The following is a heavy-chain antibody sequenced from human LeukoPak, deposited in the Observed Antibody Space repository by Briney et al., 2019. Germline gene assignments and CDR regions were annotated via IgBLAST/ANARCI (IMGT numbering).Heavy chain of an antibody. CDR1: GFTVSSNY. J-gene: IGHJ4*02. CDR2: IYSGGST. D-gene: IGHD2-15*01. CDR3: ARETLRDSVVAATPAY. V-gene: IGHV3-66*01. Sequence: GGSLRLSCAASGFTVSSNYMSWVRQAPGKGLEWVSVIYSGGSTYYADSVKDRFTISRDNSKNTLYLQMNSLRAEDTAVYYCARETLRDSVVAATPAYWGQGTLVTVSS.